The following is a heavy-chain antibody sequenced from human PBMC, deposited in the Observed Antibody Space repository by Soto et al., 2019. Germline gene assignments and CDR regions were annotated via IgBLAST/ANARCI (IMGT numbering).Heavy chain of an antibody. V-gene: IGHV1-3*01. CDR2: INAGNGNT. D-gene: IGHD1-26*01. J-gene: IGHJ4*02. CDR1: GYTFTSYA. CDR3: ARDIPGIEVDGEFSGSYHRNPRRDVDY. Sequence: GASVKVSCKASGYTFTSYAMHWVRLAPGQRLEWMGWINAGNGNTKYSQKFQGRVTITRDTSASTAYMELSSLRSEDTAVYYCARDIPGIEVDGEFSGSYHRNPRRDVDYWGQRTLVTVSS.